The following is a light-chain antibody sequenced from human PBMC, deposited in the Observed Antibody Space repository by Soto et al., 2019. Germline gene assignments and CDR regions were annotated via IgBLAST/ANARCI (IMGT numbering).Light chain of an antibody. J-gene: IGLJ2*01. CDR3: QSYDISNSYVV. CDR2: EDN. CDR1: SGSIASYY. V-gene: IGLV6-57*02. Sequence: NFMLTQPHSVSESPGKTVTISCTGSSGSIASYYVQWYQQRPGSAPTTVIYEDNQRPSGVPARFSGSSDSSSNSASLTISGLKTEDEADYYCQSYDISNSYVVFGGGTKLTVL.